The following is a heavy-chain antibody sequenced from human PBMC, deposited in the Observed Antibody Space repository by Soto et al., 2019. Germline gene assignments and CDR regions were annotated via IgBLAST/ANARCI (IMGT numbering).Heavy chain of an antibody. Sequence: EVQLVESGGGLVQPGGSLRLSCAASGFTFGSYLMSWVRQAPGKGLEWVANIRHDGNEKNYVGSVKGRFTISRDNAKNSLFLEMNSLRVEGTAVYYCARDEGASVVIYRLDYWGQGTLVTVSS. D-gene: IGHD3-10*01. CDR2: IRHDGNEK. CDR1: GFTFGSYL. V-gene: IGHV3-7*01. CDR3: ARDEGASVVIYRLDY. J-gene: IGHJ4*02.